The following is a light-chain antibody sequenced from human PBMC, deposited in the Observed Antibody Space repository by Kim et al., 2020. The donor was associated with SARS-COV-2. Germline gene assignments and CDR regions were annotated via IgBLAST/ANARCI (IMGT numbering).Light chain of an antibody. Sequence: AIQLTQSPSSLSASVGGRVTITCRESQGIISALAWYQQKPGKAPNLLISDASSLESGVSSRFSGSGSGTDFSLTISSLQPEDFSTYYCHQFNNYPQTFGQGTKVDSK. V-gene: IGKV1D-13*01. CDR2: DAS. J-gene: IGKJ1*01. CDR3: HQFNNYPQT. CDR1: QGIISA.